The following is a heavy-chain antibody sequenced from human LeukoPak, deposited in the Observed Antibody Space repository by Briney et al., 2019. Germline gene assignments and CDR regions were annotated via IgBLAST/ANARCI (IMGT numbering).Heavy chain of an antibody. Sequence: GGSLRLSCAASGFTFSNFAMTWVRQAPGKGLECISVISGSGVNTYYADSVRGRFTISRDNSKNTLYLQMNSLRAEDTAVYYCAKGPNSSGFDYWGQGTLVTVSS. CDR1: GFTFSNFA. J-gene: IGHJ4*02. D-gene: IGHD6-19*01. V-gene: IGHV3-23*01. CDR2: ISGSGVNT. CDR3: AKGPNSSGFDY.